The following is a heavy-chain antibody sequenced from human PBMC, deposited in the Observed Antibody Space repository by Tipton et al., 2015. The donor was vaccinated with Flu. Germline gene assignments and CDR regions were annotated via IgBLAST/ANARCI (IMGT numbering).Heavy chain of an antibody. CDR2: INPSGGST. V-gene: IGHV1-46*01. CDR1: GYTFTSYY. D-gene: IGHD3-22*01. Sequence: QLVQSGAEVKKPGASVKVSCKASGYTFTSYYMHWVRQAPGQGLEWMGIINPSGGSTSYAQKFQGRVTMTRDTSTSTVYMELSSLRSEDRAVYYWGRVLFRYDSSGYYHGGLDFWGQGTLVTGSS. CDR3: GRVLFRYDSSGYYHGGLDF. J-gene: IGHJ4*02.